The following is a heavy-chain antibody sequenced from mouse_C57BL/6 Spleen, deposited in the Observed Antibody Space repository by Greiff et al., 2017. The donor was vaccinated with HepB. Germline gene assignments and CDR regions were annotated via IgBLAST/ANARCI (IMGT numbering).Heavy chain of an antibody. CDR2: ISYDGSN. V-gene: IGHV3-6*01. D-gene: IGHD2-4*01. CDR3: ARSLYDYDGRSHWYFDV. Sequence: EVQLQQSGPGLVKPSQSLSLTCSVTGYSITSGYYWNWIRQFPGNKLEWMGYISYDGSNNYNPSLKNRISITRDTSKNQFFLKLNSVTTEDTATYYCARSLYDYDGRSHWYFDVWGTGTTVTVSS. CDR1: GYSITSGYY. J-gene: IGHJ1*03.